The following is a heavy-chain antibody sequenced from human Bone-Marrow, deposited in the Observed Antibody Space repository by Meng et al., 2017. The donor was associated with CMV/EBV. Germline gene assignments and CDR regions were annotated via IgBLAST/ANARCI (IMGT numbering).Heavy chain of an antibody. CDR2: LYNSGST. CDR1: VDSINTYF. CDR3: ATRRAHSDGRGSWYYQFDH. V-gene: IGHV4-4*07. Sequence: VQSAWPGLRMEQPSVHLSLTCTVAVDSINTYFLSWIRQSAGKRLEWIGRLYNSGSTNYNPSLNSRVAMSMDTSNKQFSMRLSSVTAADTAVYYCATRRAHSDGRGSWYYQFDHWGQGTLVTVSS. J-gene: IGHJ4*02. D-gene: IGHD3-22*01.